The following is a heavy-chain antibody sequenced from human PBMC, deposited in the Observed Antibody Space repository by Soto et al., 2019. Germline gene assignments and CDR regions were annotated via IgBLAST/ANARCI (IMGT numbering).Heavy chain of an antibody. CDR2: ISYDGSNK. CDR1: GFTFSSYG. D-gene: IGHD6-19*01. V-gene: IGHV3-30*18. Sequence: PGGSLRLSCAASGFTFSSYGMHWVRQAPGKGLEWVAVISYDGSNKYYADSVKGRFTISRDNSKNTLYLQMNSLRAEDTAVYYCAKDLLYLIVPGIAVAGTWYGMDVWGQGTTVTVSS. CDR3: AKDLLYLIVPGIAVAGTWYGMDV. J-gene: IGHJ6*02.